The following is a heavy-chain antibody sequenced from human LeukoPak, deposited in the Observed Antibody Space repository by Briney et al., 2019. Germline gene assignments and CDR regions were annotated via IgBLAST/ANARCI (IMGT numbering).Heavy chain of an antibody. Sequence: SSETLSLTCAVYGGSFSGYYWSWIRQPPGKGLEWIGEINHSGSTNYNPSLKSRVTISVDTSKNQFSLKLSSVTAADTAVYYCARTHRGYVYCSGGSCYSYEFDYWGQGTLVTVSS. V-gene: IGHV4-34*01. CDR3: ARTHRGYVYCSGGSCYSYEFDY. CDR2: INHSGST. CDR1: GGSFSGYY. D-gene: IGHD2-15*01. J-gene: IGHJ4*02.